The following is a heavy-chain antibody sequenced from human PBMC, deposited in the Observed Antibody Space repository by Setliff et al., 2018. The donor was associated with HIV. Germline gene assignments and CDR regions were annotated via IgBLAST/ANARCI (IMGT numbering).Heavy chain of an antibody. Sequence: SETLSLTCTVSGGSISGHYWSWIRQPPGKGLGWIAYIFYTGSTNYNPSLKSRVTISVDTSKNQFFLKLSSVTAADTAVYYCVRGYCSSTTCYDDYYYMDVRGKGSTVTVSS. CDR3: VRGYCSSTTCYDDYYYMDV. CDR2: IFYTGST. V-gene: IGHV4-59*11. D-gene: IGHD2-2*01. CDR1: GGSISGHY. J-gene: IGHJ6*03.